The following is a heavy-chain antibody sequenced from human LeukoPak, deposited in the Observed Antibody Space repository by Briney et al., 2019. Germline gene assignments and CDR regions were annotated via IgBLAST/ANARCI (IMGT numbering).Heavy chain of an antibody. CDR2: ISGSGGST. V-gene: IGHV3-23*01. D-gene: IGHD1-26*01. J-gene: IGHJ4*02. CDR1: GFTFSSYA. Sequence: PGGSLRLSCAGSGFTFSSYAMSWVRQAPGKGVEWVSAISGSGGSTYYAVSVKGRFTISRDNSKNTLYLQMNSLRAEDTAVYYCAKRRGSYSDYWGQGTLVTVSS. CDR3: AKRRGSYSDY.